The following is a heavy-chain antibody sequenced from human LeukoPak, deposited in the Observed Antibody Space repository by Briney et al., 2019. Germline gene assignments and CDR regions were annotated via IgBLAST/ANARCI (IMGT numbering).Heavy chain of an antibody. V-gene: IGHV1-18*04. D-gene: IGHD6-19*01. J-gene: IGHJ4*02. CDR1: GYTFTSYG. CDR2: ISAYNGNT. Sequence: GASVTVSSKASGYTFTSYGLSWVRQAPGQGIEWMGWISAYNGNTNYAQKLQGRVTITTDTSTSTAYLELRSLRSDDTAVYYCARGIAVAGYFDYWGQGTLVTVSS. CDR3: ARGIAVAGYFDY.